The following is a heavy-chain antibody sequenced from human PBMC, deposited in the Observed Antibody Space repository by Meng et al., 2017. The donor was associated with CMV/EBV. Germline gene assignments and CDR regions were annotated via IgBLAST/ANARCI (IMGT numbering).Heavy chain of an antibody. CDR2: ISYDGSNK. D-gene: IGHD3-10*01. CDR3: ARVTASSRTGSYYDGNY. CDR1: GFTFSSYA. Sequence: GGSLRLSWAASGFTFSSYAMHWVRQAPGKGLEWVAVISYDGSNKYYADSVKGRFTISRDNSKNTLYLQMNSLRAEDTAVYYCARVTASSRTGSYYDGNYWGQGTLVTVSS. J-gene: IGHJ4*02. V-gene: IGHV3-30-3*01.